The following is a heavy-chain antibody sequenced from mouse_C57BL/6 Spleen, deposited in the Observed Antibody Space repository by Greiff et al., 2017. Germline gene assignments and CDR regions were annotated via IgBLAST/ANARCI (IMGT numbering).Heavy chain of an antibody. CDR3: TREPLRNYAMDY. V-gene: IGHV1-55*01. J-gene: IGHJ4*01. CDR2: IYPGSGST. CDR1: GYTFTSYW. D-gene: IGHD1-1*01. Sequence: VQLQQPGAELVKPGASVKMSCKASGYTFTSYWITWVKQRPGQGLEWIGDIYPGSGSTNYNEKFKSKATRTVATSSSTAYMQLSSLASEDSAVYYCTREPLRNYAMDYWGQGTSVTVSS.